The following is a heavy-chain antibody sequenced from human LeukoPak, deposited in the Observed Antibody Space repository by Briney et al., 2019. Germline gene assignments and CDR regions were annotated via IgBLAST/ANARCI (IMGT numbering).Heavy chain of an antibody. V-gene: IGHV1-2*02. J-gene: IGHJ4*02. CDR3: ARFSGSSLGPPDY. Sequence: ASVKVSCKASGYTFTGYYMHWVRQAPGQGLEWMGWINPNSGGTNYAQKFQGRVTMTRDTSISTAYMDLNSLTSDDTAVYFCARFSGSSLGPPDYWGQGTLVTVSS. CDR1: GYTFTGYY. D-gene: IGHD1-26*01. CDR2: INPNSGGT.